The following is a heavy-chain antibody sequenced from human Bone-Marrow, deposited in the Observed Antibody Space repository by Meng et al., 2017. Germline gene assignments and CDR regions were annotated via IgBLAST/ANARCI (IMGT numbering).Heavy chain of an antibody. D-gene: IGHD1-26*01. CDR1: GYTFITYD. J-gene: IGHJ5*01. V-gene: IGHV1-8*03. CDR2: MNPNSGNA. CDR3: AKDSSGGSFFDC. Sequence: ASVKVSCKASGYTFITYDLNWVRQATGQGLEWMGWMNPNSGNAGYAQKFQGRVTISRNTSITTAYMELSSLRSEDTAVYYCAKDSSGGSFFDCWGQGTLVTVSS.